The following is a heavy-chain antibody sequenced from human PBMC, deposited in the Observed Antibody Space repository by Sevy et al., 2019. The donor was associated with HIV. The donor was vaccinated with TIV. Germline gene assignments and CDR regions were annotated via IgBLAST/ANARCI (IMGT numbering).Heavy chain of an antibody. V-gene: IGHV4-61*01. CDR2: IYYSGST. Sequence: SETLSLTCAVSGGSVSSGSYYWSWIRQPPGKGLEWIGYIYYSGSTNYNPSLKSRVTISVDTSKNQFSLKLSSVTAADTAVYYCARGYSSGWYHFDYWGQGTLVTVSS. D-gene: IGHD6-19*01. J-gene: IGHJ4*02. CDR1: GGSVSSGSYY. CDR3: ARGYSSGWYHFDY.